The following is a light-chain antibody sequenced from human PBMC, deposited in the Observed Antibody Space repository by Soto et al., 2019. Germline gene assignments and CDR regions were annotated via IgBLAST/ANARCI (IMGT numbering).Light chain of an antibody. CDR1: SSDVGGYNY. Sequence: QSVLTQPASVSGSPGQSITISCTGTSSDVGGYNYVSWYQQHPGKAPKLMIYDASNRPSGVSNRFAGSKSGNTASLTISGLQAEDEADYYCSSYISSSTLVVFGGGTKLTVL. CDR3: SSYISSSTLVV. CDR2: DAS. V-gene: IGLV2-14*01. J-gene: IGLJ2*01.